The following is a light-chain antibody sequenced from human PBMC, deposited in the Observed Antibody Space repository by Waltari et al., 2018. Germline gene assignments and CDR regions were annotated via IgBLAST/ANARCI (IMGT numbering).Light chain of an antibody. CDR2: GQN. V-gene: IGLV3-19*01. CDR1: SLRRFY. CDR3: HSRDTTSTRL. J-gene: IGLJ2*01. Sequence: SSELTQDPAVSLALGQTVRITCHGDSLRRFYASWYQQRPGQAPILVLYGQNNRPSGIPDRFSGSTSGNTASLTITRAQAEDEGDYFCHSRDTTSTRLFGGGTRVTV.